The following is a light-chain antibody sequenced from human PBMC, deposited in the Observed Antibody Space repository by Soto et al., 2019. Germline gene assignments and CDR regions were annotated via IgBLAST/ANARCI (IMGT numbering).Light chain of an antibody. Sequence: DIVLTQSPGPLSFSPGERATLSCRASQSVTNNYLAWYQQKPGQAPRLLIDGASSRATGVPDRFSGTGSGTDFTLTISRLEPEDFAVFYCQQYGNSPITFGQGTRLEIK. CDR3: QQYGNSPIT. J-gene: IGKJ5*01. CDR1: QSVTNNY. CDR2: GAS. V-gene: IGKV3-20*01.